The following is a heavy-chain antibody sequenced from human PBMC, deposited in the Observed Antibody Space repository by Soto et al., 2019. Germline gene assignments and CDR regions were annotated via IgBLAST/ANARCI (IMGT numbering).Heavy chain of an antibody. Sequence: GGSLRRSCAASGFTVSSNYMSWVRQAPGNGLEWVAVIYSGGSTYYADSVKVRFTISRDNSKHTLYLQMNSLRAEDTAVYYCARGWAGAHYGMDVWGQGTTVTVSS. V-gene: IGHV3-53*01. CDR1: GFTVSSNY. CDR2: IYSGGST. J-gene: IGHJ6*02. D-gene: IGHD1-26*01. CDR3: ARGWAGAHYGMDV.